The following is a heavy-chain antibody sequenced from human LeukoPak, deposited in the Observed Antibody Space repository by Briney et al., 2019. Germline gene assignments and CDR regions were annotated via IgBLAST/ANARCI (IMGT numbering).Heavy chain of an antibody. D-gene: IGHD4-17*01. V-gene: IGHV1-2*02. CDR2: INPNSGGT. CDR1: GYSFNDKY. CDR3: ARESFSTLTSATDAFDI. Sequence: ASVKVSCKASGYSFNDKYLHWVRQAPGQGLEWMGSINPNSGGTNYAQKFQGRVTMTTDTSMSTAYMELSRLRSDDTAVYYCARESFSTLTSATDAFDIWGQGTMVTVSS. J-gene: IGHJ3*02.